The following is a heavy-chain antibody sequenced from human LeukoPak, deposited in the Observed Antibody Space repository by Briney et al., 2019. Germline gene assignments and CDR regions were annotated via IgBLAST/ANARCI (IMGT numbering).Heavy chain of an antibody. J-gene: IGHJ4*02. D-gene: IGHD4-11*01. CDR2: IGIDSGNT. CDR3: ARVSTTIGYFDY. Sequence: GGSLRLSCAASGFTFSDYSMNWVRQAPGKGLEWISYIGIDSGNTYYADSVKGRFTISRDSSENTLYLQMNSLGPEDTAVYYCARVSTTIGYFDYWGRGTLVTVSA. V-gene: IGHV3-48*01. CDR1: GFTFSDYS.